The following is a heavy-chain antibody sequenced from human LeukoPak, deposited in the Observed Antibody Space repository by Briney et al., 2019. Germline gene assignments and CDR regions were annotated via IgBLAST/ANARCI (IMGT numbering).Heavy chain of an antibody. CDR3: AKTTGIAAAGPKGGGYYFDY. V-gene: IGHV3-74*01. CDR1: GFTFSSYW. D-gene: IGHD6-13*01. J-gene: IGHJ4*02. Sequence: GGSLRLSCAASGFTFSSYWMNWVRQTPGKGLVWVSRINSDGSSTSYADSVKGRFTISRDNSKNTLYLQMNSLRAEDTAVYYCAKTTGIAAAGPKGGGYYFDYWGQGTLVTVSS. CDR2: INSDGSST.